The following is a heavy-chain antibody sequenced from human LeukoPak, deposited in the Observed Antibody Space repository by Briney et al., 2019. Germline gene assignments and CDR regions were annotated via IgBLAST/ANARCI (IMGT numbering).Heavy chain of an antibody. D-gene: IGHD6-13*01. V-gene: IGHV1-2*02. CDR2: ISPNSGGT. J-gene: IGHJ3*02. CDR1: GYTFTGYY. Sequence: ASVKVSCKASGYTFTGYYMHWVRQAPGQGLEWMGWISPNSGGTNYAQKFQGRVTMTRDTSTSTAYMELSRLRSDDTAVYYCARDGGSWHDGAFDIWGQGTMVTVSS. CDR3: ARDGGSWHDGAFDI.